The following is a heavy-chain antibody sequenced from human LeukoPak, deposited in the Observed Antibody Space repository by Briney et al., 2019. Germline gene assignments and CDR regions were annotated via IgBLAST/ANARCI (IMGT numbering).Heavy chain of an antibody. Sequence: GESLKISCKGSGYTFTTYRIAWVRQMPGRGLEWMGIIYPGDSDTRYSPSFQGQVTISADKSISTAYLQWSSLEASDTAIFYYARRPRDSSGYYFDLWGQGTLVTVSS. CDR3: ARRPRDSSGYYFDL. CDR2: IYPGDSDT. CDR1: GYTFTTYR. V-gene: IGHV5-51*01. J-gene: IGHJ4*02. D-gene: IGHD3-22*01.